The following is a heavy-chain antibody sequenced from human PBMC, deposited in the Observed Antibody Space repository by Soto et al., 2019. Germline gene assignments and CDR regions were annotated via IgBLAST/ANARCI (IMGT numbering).Heavy chain of an antibody. Sequence: ASVKVSCKASGYTFTSYGISWVRQAPGQGLEWMGWISAYNGNTNYAQKLQGRVTMTTDTSTSTAYMELRSLRSDDTAVYYCARDGYYYGSGSYPFFDYWGQGTLVTVSS. V-gene: IGHV1-18*01. D-gene: IGHD3-10*01. CDR3: ARDGYYYGSGSYPFFDY. J-gene: IGHJ4*02. CDR2: ISAYNGNT. CDR1: GYTFTSYG.